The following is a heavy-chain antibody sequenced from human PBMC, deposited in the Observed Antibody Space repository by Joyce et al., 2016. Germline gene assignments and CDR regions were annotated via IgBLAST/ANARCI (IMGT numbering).Heavy chain of an antibody. V-gene: IGHV3-33*01. J-gene: IGHJ4*02. CDR3: AREGEMSTINS. CDR2: IWFDGSNK. CDR1: GFTFSSYG. D-gene: IGHD5-24*01. Sequence: QVKLVESGGGVVQPGRSLRVSCAASGFTFSSYGMHWVRQAPGKGLEWVVFIWFDGSNKYHADSVKGRFTISRDNSRNTMYLQMNSLRVEDTAVYYCAREGEMSTINSWGQGTQVTVSS.